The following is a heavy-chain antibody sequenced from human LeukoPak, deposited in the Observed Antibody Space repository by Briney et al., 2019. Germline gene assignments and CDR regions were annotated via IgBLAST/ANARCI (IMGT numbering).Heavy chain of an antibody. CDR2: IQQDGSEK. Sequence: GGSLRHSCAASGFTFSTYWMSWVRQAPGKGLEWVANIQQDGSEKYYVDSVKGRFTISRDNAKNSLYLQMNSLRAEDTAVYYCARGGEQLTWNFQNWGQGTLVTVSS. J-gene: IGHJ1*01. CDR3: ARGGEQLTWNFQN. V-gene: IGHV3-7*01. D-gene: IGHD1/OR15-1a*01. CDR1: GFTFSTYW.